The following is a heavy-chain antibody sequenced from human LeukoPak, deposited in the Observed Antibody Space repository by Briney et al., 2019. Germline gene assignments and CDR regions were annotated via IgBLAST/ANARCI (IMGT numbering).Heavy chain of an antibody. D-gene: IGHD1-26*01. CDR3: ARLLGGSYSNYFDY. CDR1: GGTFSSYA. V-gene: IGHV1-69*05. CDR2: IIPIFGTA. J-gene: IGHJ4*02. Sequence: SVKVSCKASGGTFSSYAISWVRQAPGQGLEWMGGIIPIFGTANYAQKFQGRVTMTRDTSISTAYMELSRLRSDDTAVYYCARLLGGSYSNYFDYWGQGTLVTVSS.